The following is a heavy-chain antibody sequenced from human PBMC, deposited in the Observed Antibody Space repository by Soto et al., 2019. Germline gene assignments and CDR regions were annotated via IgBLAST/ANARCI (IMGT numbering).Heavy chain of an antibody. CDR2: IWYDGSNK. J-gene: IGHJ6*02. CDR3: ARDYEVRGVIRGITNYYYGMDV. V-gene: IGHV3-33*01. CDR1: GFTFSSYG. D-gene: IGHD3-10*02. Sequence: GGSLRLSCAASGFTFSSYGMHWVRQAPGKGLEWVAVIWYDGSNKYYADSVKGRFTISRDNSKNTLYLQMNSLRAEDTAVYYCARDYEVRGVIRGITNYYYGMDVWGQGTTVTVSS.